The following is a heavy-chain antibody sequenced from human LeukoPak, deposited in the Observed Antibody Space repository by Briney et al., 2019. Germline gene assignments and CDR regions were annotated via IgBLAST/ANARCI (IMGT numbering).Heavy chain of an antibody. CDR2: ISAYNGNT. CDR3: ATPHYYDSNGYRDY. Sequence: GSVTVSCKASGYTFTSYDISWVGQAPGQGVEWMGWISAYNGNTNYAQNLQGRVTMTTNTSTSTAYIQLRSLRSDDTAVYYCATPHYYDSNGYRDYWGQGTLVTVSS. CDR1: GYTFTSYD. D-gene: IGHD3-22*01. V-gene: IGHV1-18*01. J-gene: IGHJ4*02.